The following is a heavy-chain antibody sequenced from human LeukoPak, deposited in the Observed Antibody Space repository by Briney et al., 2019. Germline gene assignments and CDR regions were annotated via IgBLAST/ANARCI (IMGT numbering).Heavy chain of an antibody. CDR3: ARVQGIVGGRFDY. CDR2: IYHSGST. CDR1: GYSISSGYY. V-gene: IGHV4-38-2*02. Sequence: SETLSLTCTVSGYSISSGYYWGWIRQPPGKGLEWIGSIYHSGSTYYNPSPKSRVTISVDTSKNQFSLKLSSVTAADTAVYYCARVQGIVGGRFDYWGQGTLVTVSS. D-gene: IGHD1-26*01. J-gene: IGHJ4*02.